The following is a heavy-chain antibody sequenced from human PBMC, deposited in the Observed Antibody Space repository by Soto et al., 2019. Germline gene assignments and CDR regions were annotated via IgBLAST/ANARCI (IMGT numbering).Heavy chain of an antibody. V-gene: IGHV1-2*02. D-gene: IGHD6-19*01. Sequence: ASVKVSCKASGYPYTNSYMHWVRQAPGQGLEWMGWIPPNTGGTNYAQKFQGRVTRTRDTSVSTVYMELNRLTSDDTAIYFCASDFRTRGWFRQAGNFAMDVWGQGTTVTVSS. J-gene: IGHJ6*02. CDR1: GYPYTNSY. CDR3: ASDFRTRGWFRQAGNFAMDV. CDR2: IPPNTGGT.